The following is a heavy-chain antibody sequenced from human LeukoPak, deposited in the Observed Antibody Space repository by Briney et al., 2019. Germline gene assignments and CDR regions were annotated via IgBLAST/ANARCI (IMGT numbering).Heavy chain of an antibody. CDR1: GGTFSSYA. CDR3: ARDRPLTYYYDSSGYFPFDY. D-gene: IGHD3-22*01. V-gene: IGHV1-69*04. Sequence: ASVKVSCKASGGTFSSYAISWVRQAPGQGLEWMGRIIPILGIANYAQKFQGRVTITADKSTSTAYMELSSLRSEDTAVYYCARDRPLTYYYDSSGYFPFDYWGQGTLVTVSS. CDR2: IIPILGIA. J-gene: IGHJ4*02.